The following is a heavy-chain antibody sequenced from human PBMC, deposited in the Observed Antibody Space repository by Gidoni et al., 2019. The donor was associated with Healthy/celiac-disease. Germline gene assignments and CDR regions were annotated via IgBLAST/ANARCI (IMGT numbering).Heavy chain of an antibody. CDR3: ASRPICSGGSCYNY. D-gene: IGHD2-15*01. V-gene: IGHV4-34*01. CDR2: INHSGST. CDR1: GGSFSGYY. Sequence: QVQLQQWGAGLLKPSATLSLTCAVYGGSFSGYYWSWIRQPPGKGFEWIGAINHSGSTNYNPSLKSRVTISVDTSKNQFSLKLSSVTAADTAVYYCASRPICSGGSCYNYWGQGTLVTVSS. J-gene: IGHJ4*02.